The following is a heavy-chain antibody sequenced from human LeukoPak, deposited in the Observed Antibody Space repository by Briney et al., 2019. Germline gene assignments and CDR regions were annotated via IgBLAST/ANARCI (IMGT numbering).Heavy chain of an antibody. CDR1: GFTFNNYW. CDR3: ARDLYYDSSALTGY. Sequence: PGGSLRLSCAASGFTFNNYWMSWVRQAPGKGLEWVANTHPDGRERYYLDSVKGRFTISRDNTKNALFLQMNSLRAEDTAVYYCARDLYYDSSALTGYWGQGTLVAVSS. J-gene: IGHJ4*02. D-gene: IGHD3-22*01. V-gene: IGHV3-7*01. CDR2: THPDGRER.